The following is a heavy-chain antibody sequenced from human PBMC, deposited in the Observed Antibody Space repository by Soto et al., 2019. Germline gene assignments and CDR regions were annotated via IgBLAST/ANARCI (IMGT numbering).Heavy chain of an antibody. V-gene: IGHV1-2*02. CDR1: GYTFTDYY. CDR2: INPNSGAT. J-gene: IGHJ4*02. Sequence: ASVKVSCKASGYTFTDYYLHWVRQAPGQGLEWMGWINPNSGATNHADKFEGRVTMTRDTSVSTAYMELSSLTSDDTAVYFCARDPRRESYFDYWGQGTLVTVYS. CDR3: ARDPRRESYFDY.